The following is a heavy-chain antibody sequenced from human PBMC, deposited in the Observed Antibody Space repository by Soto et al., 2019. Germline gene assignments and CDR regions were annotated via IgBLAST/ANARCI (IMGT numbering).Heavy chain of an antibody. CDR1: GDSVSSNSAA. D-gene: IGHD6-13*01. J-gene: IGHJ6*02. V-gene: IGHV6-1*01. Sequence: SQPLSLTCAISGDSVSSNSAAWNWIRQSPSRGLEWLGRTYYRSKWYNDYAVSVKSRITINPDTSKNQFSLQLNSVTPEDTAVYYCARDYVAAAGVHYYGMDVWGQGTTVTVSS. CDR3: ARDYVAAAGVHYYGMDV. CDR2: TYYRSKWYN.